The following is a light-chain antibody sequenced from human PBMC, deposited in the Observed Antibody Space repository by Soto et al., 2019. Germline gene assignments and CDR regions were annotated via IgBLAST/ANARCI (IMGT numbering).Light chain of an antibody. CDR1: QSVSSN. Sequence: EIVLTQSPATLSLSPGERATLSCRASQSVSSNLAWYQQKPGQAPRLLMYDASNRATGIPARFSGSGSGTDFTLTISSLEPEDVAVYYCQQRSNWPPTFGQGTKLEIK. CDR3: QQRSNWPPT. V-gene: IGKV3-11*01. CDR2: DAS. J-gene: IGKJ2*01.